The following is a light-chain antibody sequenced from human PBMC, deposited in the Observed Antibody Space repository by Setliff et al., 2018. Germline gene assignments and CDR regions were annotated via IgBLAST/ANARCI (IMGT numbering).Light chain of an antibody. V-gene: IGLV2-8*01. CDR3: SSYEGSNNDV. Sequence: QSALTQPPSASGSPGQSVTISCTGASSDFGSYKYVSWYQQHPGKAPKLTIYEVSKRPSGVPDRFSGSKSGNTASLTVSGLQAEDEADYYCSSYEGSNNDVFGTGTKVTVL. CDR2: EVS. CDR1: SSDFGSYKY. J-gene: IGLJ1*01.